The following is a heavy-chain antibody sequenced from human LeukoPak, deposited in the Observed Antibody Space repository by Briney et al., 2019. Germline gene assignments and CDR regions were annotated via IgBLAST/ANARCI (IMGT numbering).Heavy chain of an antibody. V-gene: IGHV3-23*01. CDR3: AKRGVVIRVILVGFHKEAYYFEP. CDR1: GITLNNYG. D-gene: IGHD3-9*01. CDR2: ISDSGGST. Sequence: GGSLRLTCAVSGITLNNYGMTWVRQAPGKGLEWVAGISDSGGSTKYAYSVNGRFTISKDNPKNTLYLQMNSLRAEDTAVYFCAKRGVVIRVILVGFHKEAYYFEPWGQGALVTVSS. J-gene: IGHJ4*02.